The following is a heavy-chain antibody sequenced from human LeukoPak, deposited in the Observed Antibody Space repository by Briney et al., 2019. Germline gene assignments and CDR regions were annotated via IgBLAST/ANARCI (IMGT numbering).Heavy chain of an antibody. J-gene: IGHJ3*01. CDR3: ARDTSSPT. CDR1: GFTFSDYS. V-gene: IGHV3-48*01. D-gene: IGHD6-13*01. Sequence: GSLRLSCAASGFTFSDYSMNWVRQAPGKGLEWVSYISGSGSSMVYSDSVKGRFTISRDNSKNTLYLQMNSLRAEDTAVYYCARDTSSPTWGQGAMVTVSS. CDR2: ISGSGSSM.